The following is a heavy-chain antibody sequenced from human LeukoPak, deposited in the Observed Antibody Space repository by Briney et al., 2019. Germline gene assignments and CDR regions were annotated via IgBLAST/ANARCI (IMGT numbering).Heavy chain of an antibody. CDR3: ARGLKGDYYDSSGRKGPYYFDY. Sequence: SETLSLTCAVYGGSFSGYYWSWIRQPPGKGLEWIGEINHSGSTNYNPSLKSRVTISVDTSKNQFSLKLSSVTAADTAVYYCARGLKGDYYDSSGRKGPYYFDYWGQGTLVTVSS. CDR2: INHSGST. V-gene: IGHV4-34*01. J-gene: IGHJ4*02. D-gene: IGHD3-22*01. CDR1: GGSFSGYY.